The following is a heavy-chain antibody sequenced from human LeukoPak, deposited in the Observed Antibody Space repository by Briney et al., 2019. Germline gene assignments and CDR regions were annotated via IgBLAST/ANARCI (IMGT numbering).Heavy chain of an antibody. CDR2: ISAYNGNT. CDR3: ARGLYYYDSSGKDGSEYYYYYMDV. CDR1: GYTFTSYG. Sequence: ASVKVSCKASGYTFTSYGISWVRQAPGQGLEWMGWISAYNGNTNYAQKLQGRVTMTTDTSTSTAYMELRSLRSDDTAVYYCARGLYYYDSSGKDGSEYYYYYMDVWGKGTTVTVSS. J-gene: IGHJ6*03. V-gene: IGHV1-18*01. D-gene: IGHD3-22*01.